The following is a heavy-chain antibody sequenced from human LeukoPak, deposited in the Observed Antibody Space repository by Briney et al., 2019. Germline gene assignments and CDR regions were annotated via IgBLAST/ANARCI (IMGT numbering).Heavy chain of an antibody. Sequence: GGSLRLSXAASGFTFSSYSMNWVRQAPGKGLEWVSSISSSSSYIYYADSVKGRFTISRDNAKNSLYLQMNSLRAEDMAVYYCASGDTAMDTFDYWGQGTLVTVSS. V-gene: IGHV3-21*04. J-gene: IGHJ4*02. CDR1: GFTFSSYS. CDR2: ISSSSSYI. D-gene: IGHD5-18*01. CDR3: ASGDTAMDTFDY.